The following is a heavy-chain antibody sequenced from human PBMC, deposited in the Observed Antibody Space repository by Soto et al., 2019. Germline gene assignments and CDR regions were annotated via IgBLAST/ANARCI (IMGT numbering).Heavy chain of an antibody. CDR1: GFTVSSNY. J-gene: IGHJ3*02. D-gene: IGHD1-26*01. V-gene: IGHV3-53*01. CDR2: IYSDGST. CDR3: ATELTGSSAFDI. Sequence: LRLSCSASGFTVSSNYMSWVRQAPGKGLEWVSVIYSDGSTYYADSVKGRFTISRDNSKNTLYLQMNSLRAEDTAVYYCATELTGSSAFDIWGQGTMVTVSS.